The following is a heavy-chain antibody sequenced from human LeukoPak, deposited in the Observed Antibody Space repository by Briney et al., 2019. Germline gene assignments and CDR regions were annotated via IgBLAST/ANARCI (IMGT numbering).Heavy chain of an antibody. CDR2: INPSGGST. CDR3: ARIKYSSGWDDDAFDI. D-gene: IGHD6-19*01. J-gene: IGHJ3*02. V-gene: IGHV1-46*01. CDR1: GYTFTSYY. Sequence: ASVKVSCKASGYTFTSYYMHWVRQAPGQGLEWMGIINPSGGSTSYAQKFQGRVTMTRDTSTSTAYTELSSLRSEDTAVYYCARIKYSSGWDDDAFDIWGQGTMVTVSS.